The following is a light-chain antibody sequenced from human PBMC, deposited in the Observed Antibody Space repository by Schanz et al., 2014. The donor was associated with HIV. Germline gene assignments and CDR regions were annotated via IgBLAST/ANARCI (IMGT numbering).Light chain of an antibody. CDR2: DVR. CDR1: SSDIGGSDY. Sequence: QSALTQPASVSGSPGQSITISCSGTSSDIGGSDYVSWYQQHPGRAPKVLIYDVRDRPSGVSNRFSGSKSGNTASLTISGLQAEDEADYYCCLYGGTSPFVFGTGTKVTVL. CDR3: CLYGGTSPFV. J-gene: IGLJ1*01. V-gene: IGLV2-14*03.